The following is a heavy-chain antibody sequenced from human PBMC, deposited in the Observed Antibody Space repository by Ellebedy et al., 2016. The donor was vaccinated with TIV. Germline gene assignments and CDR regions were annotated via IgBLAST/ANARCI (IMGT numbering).Heavy chain of an antibody. V-gene: IGHV4-39*01. Sequence: SETLSLXXTVSGGSISSSSYYWGWIRQPPGKGLEWIGSIYYSGSTYYNPSLKSRVTISVDTSKNQFSLKLSSVTAADTAVYYCARGIGGSGDYWGQGTLVTVSS. J-gene: IGHJ4*02. CDR2: IYYSGST. CDR3: ARGIGGSGDY. D-gene: IGHD3-10*01. CDR1: GGSISSSSYY.